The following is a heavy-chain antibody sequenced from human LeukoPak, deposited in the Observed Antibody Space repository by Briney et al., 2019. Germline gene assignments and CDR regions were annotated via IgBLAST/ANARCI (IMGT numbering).Heavy chain of an antibody. CDR3: ARLIRDGYNFDY. Sequence: SETLSLTCTVSGGSISSSSYYWGWIRQPPGKGLEWIGSIYYSGSTYYNPSLKSRVTISVDTSRNQLSLKLSSVTAADTAVYYCARLIRDGYNFDYWGQGTLVTVSS. CDR2: IYYSGST. CDR1: GGSISSSSYY. J-gene: IGHJ4*02. V-gene: IGHV4-39*01. D-gene: IGHD5-24*01.